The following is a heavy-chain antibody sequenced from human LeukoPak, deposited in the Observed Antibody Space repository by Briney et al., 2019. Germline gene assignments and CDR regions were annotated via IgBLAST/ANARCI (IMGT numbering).Heavy chain of an antibody. V-gene: IGHV4-38-2*02. CDR2: IYYSGST. CDR1: GYSISSGYY. Sequence: PSETLSLTCTVSGYSISSGYYWGWIRQPPGKGLEWIGYIYYSGSTNYNPSLKSRVTISVDTSKNQFSLKLSSVTAADTAVYYCARGQGATVPQVGKNWFDPWGQGTRVIVSS. J-gene: IGHJ5*02. D-gene: IGHD1-26*01. CDR3: ARGQGATVPQVGKNWFDP.